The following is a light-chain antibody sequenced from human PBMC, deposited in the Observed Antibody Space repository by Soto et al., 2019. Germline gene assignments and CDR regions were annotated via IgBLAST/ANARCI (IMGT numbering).Light chain of an antibody. J-gene: IGLJ2*01. CDR3: AAWDDSLNGVI. CDR1: SSNIGSNS. CDR2: SNN. V-gene: IGLV1-44*01. Sequence: QSVVTQPPSASGTPGQRVTISCSGSSSNIGSNSVNWYQHLPGTAPKLLIYSNNQRPSGVPDRLSGSKSGTSASLAISGLQSEDEADYYCAAWDDSLNGVIFGGGTKRPS.